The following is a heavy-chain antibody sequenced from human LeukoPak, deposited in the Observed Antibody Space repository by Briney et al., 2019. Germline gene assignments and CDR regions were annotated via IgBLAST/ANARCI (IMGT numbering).Heavy chain of an antibody. Sequence: GGSLRLSCAASGFTFSRYWMHWVRQAPGKGLVWVSRINGDGSTTSYADSVKGGFTISRDNAKNTLYLQMDSLRAEDTAVYYCATGNYYDSRGYYTFGHWGQGTLVTVSS. V-gene: IGHV3-74*01. J-gene: IGHJ1*01. CDR1: GFTFSRYW. CDR2: INGDGSTT. D-gene: IGHD3-22*01. CDR3: ATGNYYDSRGYYTFGH.